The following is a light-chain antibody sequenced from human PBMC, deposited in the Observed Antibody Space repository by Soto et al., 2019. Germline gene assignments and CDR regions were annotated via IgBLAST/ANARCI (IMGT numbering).Light chain of an antibody. CDR2: DVS. Sequence: QSALTQPASVSGSPGQSITISCTGTSSDVGGYNYVSWYQQHPGKAPKVMIFDVSKRPSGVPDRFSGSKSGDTASLTISGLQADDEADYYCCSYAGNYIHVFGTGTKVTVL. CDR3: CSYAGNYIHV. CDR1: SSDVGGYNY. V-gene: IGLV2-11*01. J-gene: IGLJ1*01.